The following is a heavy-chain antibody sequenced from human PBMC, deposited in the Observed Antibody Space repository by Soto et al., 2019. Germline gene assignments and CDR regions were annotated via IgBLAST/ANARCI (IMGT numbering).Heavy chain of an antibody. CDR1: GYTFTVYY. CDR3: ARQGTSDAFDI. J-gene: IGHJ3*02. V-gene: IGHV1-2*02. CDR2: INPNSGGT. D-gene: IGHD1-1*01. Sequence: GASWKCSWKGSGYTFTVYYRRCVRQAPGQGLEWMGWINPNSGGTNYAQKFQRRVTMTRDTSISTAYMELSRMSSDDTAVYYCARQGTSDAFDIWGQGTMVTVSS.